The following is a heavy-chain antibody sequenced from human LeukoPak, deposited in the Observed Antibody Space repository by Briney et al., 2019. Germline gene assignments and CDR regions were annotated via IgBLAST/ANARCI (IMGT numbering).Heavy chain of an antibody. Sequence: SETLSLTCTVSGGSISSSSYYWGWIRQPPGKGLEWIGRIYYSGSTYYNPSLKGRVTISVDTSKNQFSLKLSSVTAADTAVYYCARLIYYGSGRVDYWGQGTLVTVSS. D-gene: IGHD3-10*01. CDR2: IYYSGST. CDR1: GGSISSSSYY. J-gene: IGHJ4*02. V-gene: IGHV4-39*01. CDR3: ARLIYYGSGRVDY.